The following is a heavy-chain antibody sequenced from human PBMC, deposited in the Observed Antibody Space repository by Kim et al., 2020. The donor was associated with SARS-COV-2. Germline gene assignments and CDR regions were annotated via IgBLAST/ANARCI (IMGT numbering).Heavy chain of an antibody. CDR2: ISYDGSLT. CDR1: GFSFNGYG. V-gene: IGHV3-30*03. CDR3: ERANSPYMTSSGPDF. D-gene: IGHD2-2*01. Sequence: GGSLRLSCAASGFSFNGYGMHWVRQAPGKGLEWVTTISYDGSLTYYADSMRGRFTISRDNSRNTLFLQMSSLRAEDTAVYYCERANSPYMTSSGPDFWGQGTLVTVSS. J-gene: IGHJ1*01.